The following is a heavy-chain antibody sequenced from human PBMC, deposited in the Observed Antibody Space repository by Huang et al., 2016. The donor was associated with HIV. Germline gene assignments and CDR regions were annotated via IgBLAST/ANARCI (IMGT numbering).Heavy chain of an antibody. CDR3: ATGLGSFDY. CDR1: GFTFSAYG. J-gene: IGHJ4*02. D-gene: IGHD7-27*01. Sequence: EVQLVESGGGLVQPGGSLRLSCAASGFTFSAYGMSWVRQAPGKGLEWVANIRQDGSEKDYVDSVKGRFTISRDNAKNSLYLQMNSLRAEDTAVYYCATGLGSFDYWGQGSLVTVSS. V-gene: IGHV3-7*01. CDR2: IRQDGSEK.